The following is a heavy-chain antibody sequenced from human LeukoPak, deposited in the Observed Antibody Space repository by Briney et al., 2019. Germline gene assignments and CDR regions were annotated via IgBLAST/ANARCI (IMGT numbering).Heavy chain of an antibody. CDR1: GYSFTSYW. CDR2: IDPSDSYT. D-gene: IGHD3-10*01. J-gene: IGHJ4*02. V-gene: IGHV5-10-1*01. CDR3: ARRGKNYYGSGTYY. Sequence: GESLQISCKGSGYSFTSYWISWVRQLPGKGLEWMGRIDPSDSYTNYSPSFQGHATISADKSISTAYLQWSSLKASDTAMYYCARRGKNYYGSGTYYWGQGTLVTVSS.